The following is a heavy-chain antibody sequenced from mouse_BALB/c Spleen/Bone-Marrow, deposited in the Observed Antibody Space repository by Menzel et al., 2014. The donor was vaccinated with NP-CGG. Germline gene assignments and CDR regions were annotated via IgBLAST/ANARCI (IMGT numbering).Heavy chain of an antibody. CDR2: ISCYNGAT. CDR1: GYSFTGYY. CDR3: VRRGNPIVYYAMDY. V-gene: IGHV1S34*01. J-gene: IGHJ4*01. Sequence: LVKTGASVKISCKASGYSFTGYYMHWVNQSHGRSLEWIGYISCYNGATSYNQNFKGKATFTVDTSSSTAYMQFNSLTSEDSAVYYCVRRGNPIVYYAMDYWGQGTSVTVSS.